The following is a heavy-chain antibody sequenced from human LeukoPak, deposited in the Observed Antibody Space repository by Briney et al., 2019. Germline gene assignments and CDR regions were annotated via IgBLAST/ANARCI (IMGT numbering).Heavy chain of an antibody. CDR2: IYTSGST. D-gene: IGHD3-9*01. V-gene: IGHV4-4*07. Sequence: SETLSLTCTVSGGSITDNYWSWIRQPAGRGLEWIGRIYTSGSTDYKPSLRSRVTMSLDTSKNQFSLKLNSVTAADTAVYYCARGRWDILTGYNWFDPWGQGTLVTVPS. J-gene: IGHJ5*02. CDR1: GGSITDNY. CDR3: ARGRWDILTGYNWFDP.